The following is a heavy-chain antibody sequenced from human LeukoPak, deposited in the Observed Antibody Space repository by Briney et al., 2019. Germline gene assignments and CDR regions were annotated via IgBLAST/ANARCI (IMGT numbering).Heavy chain of an antibody. CDR1: GGSISSGSYY. D-gene: IGHD3-22*01. V-gene: IGHV4-61*02. CDR2: IYTSGST. Sequence: SETLSLTCTVSGGSISSGSYYWSWIRQPAGKGLEWIGRIYTSGSTNYNPSLKSRVTMSVDTSKNQFSLKLSSVTAADTAVYYCAREWYYYDSSGYWFDYWGQGTLVTVSS. CDR3: AREWYYYDSSGYWFDY. J-gene: IGHJ4*02.